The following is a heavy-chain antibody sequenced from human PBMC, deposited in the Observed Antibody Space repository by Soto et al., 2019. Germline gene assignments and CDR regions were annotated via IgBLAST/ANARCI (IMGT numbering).Heavy chain of an antibody. V-gene: IGHV1-58*01. CDR3: AASIEGATTVVWDVYYYGMDV. J-gene: IGHJ6*02. CDR1: GFTFTSSA. D-gene: IGHD4-17*01. CDR2: IVVGSGNT. Sequence: VASVKVSCKASGFTFTSSAVQWVRQARGQRLEWIGWIVVGSGNTNYAQKFQERVTITRDMSTSTAYMELSSLRSEDTAVYYCAASIEGATTVVWDVYYYGMDVWGQGTTVTVSS.